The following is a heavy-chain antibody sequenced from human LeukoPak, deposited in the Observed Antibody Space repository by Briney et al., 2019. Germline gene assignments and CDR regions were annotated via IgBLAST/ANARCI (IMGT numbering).Heavy chain of an antibody. CDR2: ITSSSSYT. D-gene: IGHD2-21*01. Sequence: PGGSLRLSCAASGFTFSTYNMNWVRQAPGKGLEWVSSITSSSSYTFYADSVKGRFTISRDNSKNTLYLQMNSLRAEDTAVYYCAKGSSLLVLWYGDYFDYWGQGTLVTVSS. V-gene: IGHV3-21*04. J-gene: IGHJ4*02. CDR3: AKGSSLLVLWYGDYFDY. CDR1: GFTFSTYN.